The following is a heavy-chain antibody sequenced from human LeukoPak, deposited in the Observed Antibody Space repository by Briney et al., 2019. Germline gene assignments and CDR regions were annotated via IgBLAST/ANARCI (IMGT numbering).Heavy chain of an antibody. CDR3: ARFVWGSYRSFDY. V-gene: IGHV4-34*01. CDR2: INHSGST. D-gene: IGHD3-16*02. J-gene: IGHJ4*02. CDR1: GVSFSGYH. Sequence: WETLSLTCAVYGVSFSGYHWSWIRQPPGKGLEWMGEINHSGSTNYNPSLKSRITISVDTSKNQFSLKLSSVTAADTAVYYCARFVWGSYRSFDYWGQGTLVTVSS.